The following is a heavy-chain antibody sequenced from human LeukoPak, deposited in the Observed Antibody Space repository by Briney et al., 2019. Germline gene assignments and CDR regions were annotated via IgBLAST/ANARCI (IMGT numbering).Heavy chain of an antibody. Sequence: GGSLRLSCAASGFTFSSYGMHWVRQAPGKGLEWVAVISYDRSNKYYADSVKGRFTISRDNSKNALYLQMNSLRAEDTAVYYCAKDSLLSGYGYYYYYGMDVWGQGTTVTVSS. CDR3: AKDSLLSGYGYYYYYGMDV. CDR1: GFTFSSYG. V-gene: IGHV3-30*18. J-gene: IGHJ6*02. D-gene: IGHD5-12*01. CDR2: ISYDRSNK.